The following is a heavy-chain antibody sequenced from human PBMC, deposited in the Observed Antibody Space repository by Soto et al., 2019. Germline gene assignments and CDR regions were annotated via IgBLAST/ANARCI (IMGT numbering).Heavy chain of an antibody. CDR2: ISYDGSNK. J-gene: IGHJ4*02. D-gene: IGHD1-1*01. V-gene: IGHV3-30*18. CDR1: GFTFISYG. Sequence: GGSLRLSCASSGFTFISYGMHGVRQAPGKGLEWVAVISYDGSNKYYADSVKGRFTISRDNSKNTLYLQMNSLRAEDTAVYYCAKKGTGTFDYWGQGTLVTVSS. CDR3: AKKGTGTFDY.